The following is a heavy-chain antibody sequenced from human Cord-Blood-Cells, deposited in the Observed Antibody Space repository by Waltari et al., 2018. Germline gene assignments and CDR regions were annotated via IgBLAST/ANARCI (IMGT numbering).Heavy chain of an antibody. D-gene: IGHD3-3*01. CDR2: INPNSGGT. CDR3: ARGYHDFWSGYYDAFDI. CDR1: GYTFTGYY. V-gene: IGHV1-2*02. Sequence: QVQLVQSGAEVKKPGASVKVSCKASGYTFTGYYMHWVRQAPGQGLEWMGWINPNSGGTNYAQKFQGRVTRTRDTSISTAYMGLSRLRSDDTAVYYCARGYHDFWSGYYDAFDIWGQGTMVTVSS. J-gene: IGHJ3*02.